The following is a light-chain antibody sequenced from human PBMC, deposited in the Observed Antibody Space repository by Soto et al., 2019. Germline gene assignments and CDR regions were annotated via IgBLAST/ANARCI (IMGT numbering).Light chain of an antibody. J-gene: IGKJ2*01. CDR2: GIY. V-gene: IGKV3-20*01. CDR3: QQYSSLPHT. Sequence: ESVLTQSPGPLSLSPGERDTLSCRASQSVTNRYFAWYQQRPGQAPRLLIYGIYNRATGIPDRFSGSGSGSDFTLTISRLGPEDFVVYYCQQYSSLPHTYGQGTTWEF. CDR1: QSVTNRY.